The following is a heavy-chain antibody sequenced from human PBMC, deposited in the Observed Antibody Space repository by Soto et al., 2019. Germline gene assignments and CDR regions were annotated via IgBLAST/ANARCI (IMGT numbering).Heavy chain of an antibody. V-gene: IGHV1-69*13. D-gene: IGHD3-9*01. CDR2: IIPIFGTA. J-gene: IGHJ4*02. Sequence: SVKVSCKASGGTFSSYAISWVRQAPGQGLEWMGGIIPIFGTANYAQKFQGRVTITADESACTESMELSGLRSEDKAVEYCDGATYYDLLTGDRTDSWGQGTLVTVSS. CDR1: GGTFSSYA. CDR3: DGATYYDLLTGDRTDS.